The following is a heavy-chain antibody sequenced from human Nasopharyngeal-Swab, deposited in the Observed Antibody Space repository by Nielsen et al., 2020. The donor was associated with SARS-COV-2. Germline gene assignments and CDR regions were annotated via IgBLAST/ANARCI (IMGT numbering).Heavy chain of an antibody. J-gene: IGHJ4*02. Sequence: WVRQAPGQGLEWMGIINPSGGSTSYAQKFQGRVTMTRDTSINTAYMELTRLRSDDTAVYYCARAVYYDFWSGSKGGGVDYWGQGTLVTVSS. CDR2: INPSGGST. D-gene: IGHD3-3*01. V-gene: IGHV1-46*01. CDR3: ARAVYYDFWSGSKGGGVDY.